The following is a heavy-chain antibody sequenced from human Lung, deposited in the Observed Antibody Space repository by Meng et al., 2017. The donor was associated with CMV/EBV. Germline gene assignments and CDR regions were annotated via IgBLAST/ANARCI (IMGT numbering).Heavy chain of an antibody. CDR1: GYTFSYHD. J-gene: IGHJ6*02. V-gene: IGHV1-8*01. CDR2: MNPNRGNT. D-gene: IGHD2/OR15-2a*01. Sequence: ASVKVSCKDSGYTFSYHDIIWVRQASGQGLEWVGWMNPNRGNTAYAQKFQGRVTMTRDTSTSLAYMGLSSLRSGDTAVYYCARGQVQCSTIHCHDYRFSGMDVWGQGTTFTFSS. CDR3: ARGQVQCSTIHCHDYRFSGMDV.